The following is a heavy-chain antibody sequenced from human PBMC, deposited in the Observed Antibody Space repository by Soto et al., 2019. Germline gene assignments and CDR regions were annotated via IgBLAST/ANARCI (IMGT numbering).Heavy chain of an antibody. V-gene: IGHV4-30-4*01. J-gene: IGHJ5*02. CDR1: GGSISSGDYY. CDR2: IYYSGST. D-gene: IGHD3-10*01. Sequence: SETLSLTCTVSGGSISSGDYYWSWIRQPPGKGLEWIGYIYYSGSTYYNPSLKSRVTISVDTSKNQFSLKLSSVTAADTAVYYCARGERITMVRGVAPRWFDPWGQGTLVTVSS. CDR3: ARGERITMVRGVAPRWFDP.